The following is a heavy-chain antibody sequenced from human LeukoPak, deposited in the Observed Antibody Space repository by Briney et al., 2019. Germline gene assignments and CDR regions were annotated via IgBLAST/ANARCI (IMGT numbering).Heavy chain of an antibody. D-gene: IGHD2-2*01. CDR2: IGTAGNYI. V-gene: IGHV3-21*01. CDR1: GFTFSDYT. J-gene: IGHJ4*02. Sequence: GGSLRLSCAASGFTFSDYTMNWVRQAPGKGLEWLSSIGTAGNYIFYADSVQGRFTISRDNANDSLYLEMKSLRVEDAATYYCATNLFCASASCLWGQGTLVTVSS. CDR3: ATNLFCASASCL.